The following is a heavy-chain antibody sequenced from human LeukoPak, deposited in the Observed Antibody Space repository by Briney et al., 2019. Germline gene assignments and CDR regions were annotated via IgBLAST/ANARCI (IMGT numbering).Heavy chain of an antibody. J-gene: IGHJ4*02. CDR1: GYTFTSYA. Sequence: GASVKVSCKASGYTFTSYAMHWVRQAPGQRLEWMGWINAGNGNTKYSQKFQGRVTITRDTSESTAYMELSSLRSEDTAVYYCARGVTMVREPFDYWGQGTLVTVSS. D-gene: IGHD3-10*01. CDR2: INAGNGNT. CDR3: ARGVTMVREPFDY. V-gene: IGHV1-3*01.